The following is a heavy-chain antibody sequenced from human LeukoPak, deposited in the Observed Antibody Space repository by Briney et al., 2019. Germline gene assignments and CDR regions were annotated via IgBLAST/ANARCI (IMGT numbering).Heavy chain of an antibody. CDR1: GYTFNSYW. J-gene: IGHJ4*02. CDR2: IYPGDSDT. Sequence: GASLKISCKGSGYTFNSYWIGWVRQMPGAGLEWMGIIYPGDSDTRYSPSFRGQVTISADKSISTAYLQWSSLKASDSAMYYCARRYGSALYGVFDYWGQGTLVIVSS. V-gene: IGHV5-51*01. CDR3: ARRYGSALYGVFDY. D-gene: IGHD6-19*01.